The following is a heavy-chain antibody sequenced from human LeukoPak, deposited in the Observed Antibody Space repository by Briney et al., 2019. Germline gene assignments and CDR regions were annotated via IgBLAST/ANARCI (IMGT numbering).Heavy chain of an antibody. CDR3: ARDSSIAATDWFDP. CDR2: IYPGDSDT. Sequence: VESLKISCKGSGYSFTRYWIAWVRQMPGKGLEWMGIIYPGDSDTRYSPSFQGRLTISADKSISTAYLQWSSLKASDTAMYYCARDSSIAATDWFDPWGQGTLVTVSS. V-gene: IGHV5-51*01. J-gene: IGHJ5*02. D-gene: IGHD6-13*01. CDR1: GYSFTRYW.